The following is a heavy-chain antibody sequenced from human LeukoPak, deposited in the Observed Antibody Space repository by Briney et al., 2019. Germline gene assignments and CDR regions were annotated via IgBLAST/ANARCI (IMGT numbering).Heavy chain of an antibody. J-gene: IGHJ2*01. CDR1: GYTFISYG. CDR2: IIPIFGTA. D-gene: IGHD2/OR15-2a*01. Sequence: GASVKVSCKASGYTFISYGISWVRQAPGQGLEWMGGIIPIFGTANYAQKFQGRVTITADESTSTAYMELSSLRSEDTAVYYCASTNSYWYFDLWGRGTLVTVSS. CDR3: ASTNSYWYFDL. V-gene: IGHV1-69*13.